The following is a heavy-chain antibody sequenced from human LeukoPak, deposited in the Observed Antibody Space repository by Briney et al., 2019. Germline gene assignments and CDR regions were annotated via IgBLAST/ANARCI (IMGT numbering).Heavy chain of an antibody. CDR3: ARDLVGATTYFDY. CDR2: IIPIFGTA. J-gene: IGHJ4*02. V-gene: IGHV1-69*13. Sequence: GASVKVSCKASGGTFSSYAISWVRQAPGQGLEWMGGIIPIFGTANYAQKFQGRVTITADESTSTAYMELSSLRSEDTAVYYCARDLVGATTYFDYWGQGTLVTVSS. CDR1: GGTFSSYA. D-gene: IGHD1-26*01.